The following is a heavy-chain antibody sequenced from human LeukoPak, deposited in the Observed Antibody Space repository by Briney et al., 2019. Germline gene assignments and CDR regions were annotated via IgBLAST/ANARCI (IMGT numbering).Heavy chain of an antibody. V-gene: IGHV3-23*01. CDR1: GLTFGNYA. CDR2: ISGRGGDT. CDR3: AKGTGDTGYYFVY. D-gene: IGHD7-27*01. J-gene: IGHJ4*02. Sequence: GGSLRLSCVGSGLTFGNYAMNWVGQAAGKGLEWVAAISGRGGDTFYADSVKGRFTFSRDNSENTLYLQMSGLRAEDTAVYHCAKGTGDTGYYFVYWGQGTLVTVSS.